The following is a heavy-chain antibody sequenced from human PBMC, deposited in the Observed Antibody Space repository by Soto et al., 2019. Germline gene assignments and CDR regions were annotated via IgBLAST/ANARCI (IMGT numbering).Heavy chain of an antibody. Sequence: QVQLVQSGAEVKKPGASVKVSCKASGYTFTSYGISWVRQAPGQGLEWVGWISGYNDNTNYAQRPQGRVTMTTDTSTSIAYMELRSLNSDATAVYYCARDQALSRQAAPDYWGQGTLVTVSS. J-gene: IGHJ4*02. CDR3: ARDQALSRQAAPDY. V-gene: IGHV1-18*01. CDR1: GYTFTSYG. CDR2: ISGYNDNT.